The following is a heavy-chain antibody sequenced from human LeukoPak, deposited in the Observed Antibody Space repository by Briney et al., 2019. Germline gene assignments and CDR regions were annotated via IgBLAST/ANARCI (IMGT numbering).Heavy chain of an antibody. D-gene: IGHD4/OR15-4a*01. V-gene: IGHV3-9*01. CDR1: GVTFDDYA. Sequence: PGRSLRLSCAASGVTFDDYAMHWVRDAPGKGLEWVSGISWNSGSIGYADSVKGRFTISRDNAKNSLYLQMNSLRAEDTALYYCAKGDTMVLTDYYYGMDVWGQGTTVTVSS. CDR2: ISWNSGSI. J-gene: IGHJ6*02. CDR3: AKGDTMVLTDYYYGMDV.